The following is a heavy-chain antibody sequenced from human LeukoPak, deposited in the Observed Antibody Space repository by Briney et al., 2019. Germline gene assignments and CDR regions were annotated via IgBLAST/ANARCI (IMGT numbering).Heavy chain of an antibody. J-gene: IGHJ3*02. CDR2: ISWNSGSI. CDR3: ARDPYRFAFDI. CDR1: GFTFDDYA. Sequence: PGGSLRLSCAASGFTFDDYAMRWVRQAPGKGLEWVSGISWNSGSIGYVDSVKGRFTISRDNAKNSLYLQMNSLRAEDTAVYYCARDPYRFAFDIWGQGTVVLVSS. V-gene: IGHV3-9*01. D-gene: IGHD1-26*01.